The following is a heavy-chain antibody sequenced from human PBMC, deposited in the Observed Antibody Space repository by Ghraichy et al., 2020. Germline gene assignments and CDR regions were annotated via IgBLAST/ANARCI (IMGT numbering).Heavy chain of an antibody. CDR3: SRAPGYCSGGSCYSYIYGMDV. CDR2: INPNSGGT. V-gene: IGHV1-2*02. CDR1: GYTFTGYY. J-gene: IGHJ6*02. Sequence: ASVKVSCKASGYTFTGYYMHWVRQAPGQGLEWMGWINPNSGGTNYAQKFQGRVTMTRDTSISTAYMELSRLRSDDTAVDYWSRAPGYCSGGSCYSYIYGMDVWGQGTTVTVS. D-gene: IGHD2-15*01.